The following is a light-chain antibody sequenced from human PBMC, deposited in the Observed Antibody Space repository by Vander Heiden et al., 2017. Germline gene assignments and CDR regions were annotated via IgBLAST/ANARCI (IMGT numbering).Light chain of an antibody. CDR1: QGVLYSSNNKNY. V-gene: IGKV4-1*01. CDR3: QQDDRTPCT. J-gene: IGKJ2*02. Sequence: DILLTQSPASLAVSLGDRATINCKSSQGVLYSSNNKNYVAWYQQKPGQPPKLLICWASAREAGVPDRFSGSGSGTDFTLTSSSLQAEDVAVDYCQQDDRTPCTFGQGTKLEIK. CDR2: WAS.